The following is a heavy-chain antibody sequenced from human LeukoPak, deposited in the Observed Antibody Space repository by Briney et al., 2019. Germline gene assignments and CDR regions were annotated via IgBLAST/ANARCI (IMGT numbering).Heavy chain of an antibody. D-gene: IGHD6-13*01. CDR2: ISAYNGNT. V-gene: IGHV1-18*01. J-gene: IGHJ3*02. Sequence: GTSVKVSCKASGYTFTSYGISWVRQAPGQGLEWMGWISAYNGNTNYAQKLQGRVTITADKSTSTAYMELSSLRSEDTAVYYCARDGGSFPFIAAAGTRAFDIWGQGTMVTVSS. CDR1: GYTFTSYG. CDR3: ARDGGSFPFIAAAGTRAFDI.